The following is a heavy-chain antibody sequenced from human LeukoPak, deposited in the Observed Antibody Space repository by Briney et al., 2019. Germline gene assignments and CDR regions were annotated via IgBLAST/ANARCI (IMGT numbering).Heavy chain of an antibody. J-gene: IGHJ4*02. CDR3: ARGGYSYGYVFDY. CDR1: GCTFTSYA. D-gene: IGHD5-18*01. Sequence: ASVKVSCKASGCTFTSYAMHWVRQAPGQRLEWMGWINAGNGNTKYSQEFQGRVTITRDTSASTAYMELSSLRSEDMAVYYCARGGYSYGYVFDYWGQGTLVTVSS. V-gene: IGHV1-3*03. CDR2: INAGNGNT.